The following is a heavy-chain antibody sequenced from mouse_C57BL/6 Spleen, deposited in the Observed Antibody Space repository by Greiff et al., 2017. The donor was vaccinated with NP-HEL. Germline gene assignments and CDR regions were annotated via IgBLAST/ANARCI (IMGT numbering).Heavy chain of an antibody. CDR3: TGRLLRPIYYYAMDY. CDR1: GFTFSNYW. V-gene: IGHV6-3*01. J-gene: IGHJ4*01. Sequence: EVKVEESGGGLVQPGGSMKLSCVASGFTFSNYWMNWVRQSPEKGLEWVAQIRLKSDNYATHYAESVKGRFTISRDDSNISVYLQMNNIRAEDTVIYYCTGRLLRPIYYYAMDYWGQGTSVTVSS. D-gene: IGHD2-12*01. CDR2: IRLKSDNYAT.